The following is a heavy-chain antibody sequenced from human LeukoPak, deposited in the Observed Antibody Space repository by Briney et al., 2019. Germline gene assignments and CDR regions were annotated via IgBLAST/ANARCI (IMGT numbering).Heavy chain of an antibody. CDR3: ATIVESSGWLTTDY. CDR1: GYTLTELS. D-gene: IGHD6-19*01. CDR2: FDPEDGET. V-gene: IGHV1-24*01. Sequence: ASVKVSCKVSGYTLTELSMHWVRQAPGKGLEWMGGFDPEDGETIYAQKFQGRVTMTEATSTDTAYMELSSLRSEDTAVYYCATIVESSGWLTTDYWGQGTLVTVSS. J-gene: IGHJ4*02.